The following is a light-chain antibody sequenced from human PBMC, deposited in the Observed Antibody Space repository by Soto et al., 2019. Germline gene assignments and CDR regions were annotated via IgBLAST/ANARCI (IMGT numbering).Light chain of an antibody. CDR1: QSISTW. CDR3: KQYNTKGT. J-gene: IGKJ1*01. Sequence: DIQMTHSPSTLSGSVLYIVTITCRASQSISTWLAWYQQTPGKAPNLLIYDASSLQSGVPSRFSGSGSGKEFTLTISSLQPDDFATYYCKQYNTKGTFGQGTKVDIK. CDR2: DAS. V-gene: IGKV1-5*01.